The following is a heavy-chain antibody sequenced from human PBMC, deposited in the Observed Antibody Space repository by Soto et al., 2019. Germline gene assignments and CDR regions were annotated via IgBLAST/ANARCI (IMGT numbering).Heavy chain of an antibody. V-gene: IGHV4-31*11. D-gene: IGHD2-2*01. CDR3: AREPGTSQAYHFDL. CDR1: GDSLSSGDYY. J-gene: IGHJ4*02. CDR2: IYNSGSS. Sequence: SETPSLTCAVSGDSLSSGDYYWNWIRPHPGKGLEWIGHIYNSGSSYYNPSLKSRLTISVDPSKNQFSLKLTSVNDADTAMYYCAREPGTSQAYHFDLWGQGTLVTVSS.